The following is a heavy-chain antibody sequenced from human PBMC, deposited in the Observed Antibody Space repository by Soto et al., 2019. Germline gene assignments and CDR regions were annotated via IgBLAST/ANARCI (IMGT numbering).Heavy chain of an antibody. CDR3: ARGRGVYYYMDV. CDR1: GFTFSSYD. Sequence: EVQLVESGGGLVQPGGSLRLSCAASGFTFSSYDMHWVRQATGKGLEWVSAIGTAGDTYYPGSVKGRFTISRENAKNSLYLQMNSLRAGDTAVYYCARGRGVYYYMDVWGKGTTVTVSS. CDR2: IGTAGDT. V-gene: IGHV3-13*01. J-gene: IGHJ6*03. D-gene: IGHD6-25*01.